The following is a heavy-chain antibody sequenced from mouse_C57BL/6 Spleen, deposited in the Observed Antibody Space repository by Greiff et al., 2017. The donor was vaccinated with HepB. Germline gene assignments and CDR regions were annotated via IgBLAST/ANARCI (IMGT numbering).Heavy chain of an antibody. CDR1: GYTFTNYW. CDR2: IYPGGGYT. Sequence: QVQLKQSGAELVRPGTSVKMSCKASGYTFTNYWIGWAKQRPGHGLEWIGDIYPGGGYTNYNEKFKGKATLTADKSSSTAYMQFSSLTSEDSAIYYCSLYYGNYDWFAYWGQGTLVTVSA. CDR3: SLYYGNYDWFAY. V-gene: IGHV1-63*01. D-gene: IGHD2-1*01. J-gene: IGHJ3*01.